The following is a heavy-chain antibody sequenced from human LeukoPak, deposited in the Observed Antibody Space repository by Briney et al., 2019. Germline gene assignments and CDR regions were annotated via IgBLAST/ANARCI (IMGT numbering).Heavy chain of an antibody. Sequence: GGSLRLSCAASGFTFSSYGMHWVRQAPGKGLEWVAVISYDGSNKYYADSVKGRFTISRDNSKNTLYLQMNSLRAEDTAVYYCAKSVFPLQLWAQVDYWGQGTLVTVSS. CDR3: AKSVFPLQLWAQVDY. CDR1: GFTFSSYG. D-gene: IGHD5-18*01. CDR2: ISYDGSNK. J-gene: IGHJ4*02. V-gene: IGHV3-30*18.